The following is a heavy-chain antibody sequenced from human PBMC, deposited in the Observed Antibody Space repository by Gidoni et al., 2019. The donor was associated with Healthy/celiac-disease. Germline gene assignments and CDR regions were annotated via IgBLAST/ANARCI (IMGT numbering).Heavy chain of an antibody. CDR1: GGSISSGGYS. CDR2: IYHSGST. V-gene: IGHV4-30-2*01. J-gene: IGHJ3*02. Sequence: QLQLPESGSGLVKPSQTLSLTCALSGGSISSGGYSWSWIRQPPGKGLEWIGYIYHSGSTDYNPSLKSRVTIAVDRSKNQFSLKLSSVTAADTAVYYCASRRIAARPTDDAFDIWGQGTMVTVSS. D-gene: IGHD6-6*01. CDR3: ASRRIAARPTDDAFDI.